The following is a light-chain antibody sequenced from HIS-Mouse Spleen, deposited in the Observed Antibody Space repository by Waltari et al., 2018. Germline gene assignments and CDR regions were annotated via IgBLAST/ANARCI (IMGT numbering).Light chain of an antibody. CDR2: EVS. CDR1: SSDVRGDNY. J-gene: IGLJ1*01. CDR3: SSYTSSSTSYV. Sequence: QSALTQPASVSGSPGQSITISCTGTSSDVRGDNYVPWYHQHPGKAPKLMIYEVSNRPSGVSNRFSGSKSGNTASLTISGLQAEDEADYYCSSYTSSSTSYVFGTGTKVTVL. V-gene: IGLV2-14*01.